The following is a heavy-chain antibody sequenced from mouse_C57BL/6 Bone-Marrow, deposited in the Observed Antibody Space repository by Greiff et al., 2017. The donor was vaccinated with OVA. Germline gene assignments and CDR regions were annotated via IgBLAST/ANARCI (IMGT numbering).Heavy chain of an antibody. CDR3: ARCTTVVAYYFDY. CDR2: INPYNGGT. D-gene: IGHD1-1*01. CDR1: GYTFTDYY. Sequence: EVKLMESGPVLVKPGASVKMSCKASGYTFTDYYMNWVKQSHGKSLEWIGVINPYNGGTSYNQKFKGKATLTVDKSSSTAYMELNSLTSEDSAVYYCARCTTVVAYYFDYWGQGTTLTVSS. J-gene: IGHJ2*01. V-gene: IGHV1-19*01.